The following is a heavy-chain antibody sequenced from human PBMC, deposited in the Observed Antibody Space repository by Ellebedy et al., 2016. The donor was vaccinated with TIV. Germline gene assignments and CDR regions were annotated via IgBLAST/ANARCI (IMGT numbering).Heavy chain of an antibody. Sequence: GESLKISCAASGFTFSSYGMNWVRQAPGKGLEWLSYISSSSSTIYYADSVKGRFTISRDNAKNSLYLQMNSLRAEDTAVYYCARDQGGFDYWGQGTLVTVSS. V-gene: IGHV3-48*04. CDR1: GFTFSSYG. D-gene: IGHD3-16*01. CDR2: ISSSSSTI. CDR3: ARDQGGFDY. J-gene: IGHJ4*02.